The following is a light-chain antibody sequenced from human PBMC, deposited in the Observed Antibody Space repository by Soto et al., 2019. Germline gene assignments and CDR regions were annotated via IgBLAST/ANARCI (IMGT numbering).Light chain of an antibody. Sequence: EVVMTQSPATLSVSPGERATLSCRASQSVSSNLAWYQQKPGQAPRLLIYGASTRATGIPAGFSGSGSGTEFTLTISSLQSEDFAVYYCQPYNNWPLTFGGGTKV. CDR1: QSVSSN. CDR2: GAS. J-gene: IGKJ4*01. CDR3: QPYNNWPLT. V-gene: IGKV3-15*01.